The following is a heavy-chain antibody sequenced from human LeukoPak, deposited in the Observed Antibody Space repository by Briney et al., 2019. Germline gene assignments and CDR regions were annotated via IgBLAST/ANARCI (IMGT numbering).Heavy chain of an antibody. J-gene: IGHJ5*02. Sequence: GGSLRLSCAASGFTFSSYAMSWVRQAPGKGLEWVSVISGSGTNTYYADSVKGRFAISRDNSKNTLYLQMNSLRAEDTAVYYCAKDRDDSSGYLNWFDPWGQGTLVTVSS. D-gene: IGHD3-22*01. V-gene: IGHV3-23*01. CDR1: GFTFSSYA. CDR2: ISGSGTNT. CDR3: AKDRDDSSGYLNWFDP.